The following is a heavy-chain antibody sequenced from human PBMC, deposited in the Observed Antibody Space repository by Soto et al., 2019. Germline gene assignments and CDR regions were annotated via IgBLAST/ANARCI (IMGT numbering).Heavy chain of an antibody. V-gene: IGHV1-58*02. D-gene: IGHD5-18*01. CDR1: GYTITSSS. CDR2: ISVYNGNT. CDR3: AKDLGVSSYRYLTWHHPDY. Sequence: APVKVSCAAPGYTITSSSMHWLRQAPGQRLEVIGWISVYNGNTNYAEKFQEREPLTRAMSTTTAYTELSSMRPEDPAVYYCAKDLGVSSYRYLTWHHPDYWGQGTLVTV. J-gene: IGHJ4*02.